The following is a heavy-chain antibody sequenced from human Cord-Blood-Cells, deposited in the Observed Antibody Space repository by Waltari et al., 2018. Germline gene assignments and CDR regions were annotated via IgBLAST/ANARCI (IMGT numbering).Heavy chain of an antibody. CDR2: INHSGST. CDR3: ARVYPGDY. Sequence: QVQLRQWGAGLLKPSETLSLTCAVYGGSFSGYYWSWIRQPPGKGLEWIGEINHSGSTNYNPSLKSRVTISVDTSKNQFSLKLSSVTAADTAVYYCARVYPGDYWGQGTLVTVSS. V-gene: IGHV4-34*01. J-gene: IGHJ4*02. D-gene: IGHD2-2*02. CDR1: GGSFSGYY.